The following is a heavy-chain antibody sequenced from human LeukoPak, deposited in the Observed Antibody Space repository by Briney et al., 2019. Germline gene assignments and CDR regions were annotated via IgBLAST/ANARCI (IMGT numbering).Heavy chain of an antibody. CDR1: GFTFSSYS. D-gene: IGHD3-16*02. Sequence: PGGSLRLSCAASGFTFSSYSMNWVRQAPGKGLEWVSSISSSSSYIYYADSVKGRFTISRDNTKNSLYLQMNSLRAEDTAVYYCARDEGRVYDYVWGSYRSDAFDIWGQGTMVTVSS. V-gene: IGHV3-21*01. CDR2: ISSSSSYI. CDR3: ARDEGRVYDYVWGSYRSDAFDI. J-gene: IGHJ3*02.